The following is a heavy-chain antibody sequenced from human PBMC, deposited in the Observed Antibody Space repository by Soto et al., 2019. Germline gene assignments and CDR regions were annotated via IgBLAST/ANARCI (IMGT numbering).Heavy chain of an antibody. Sequence: EVQLVESGGGLVQPGGSLRLSCAASGFTVSSNYMSWVRQAPGKGLEWVSVIYSGGSTYYADSVKGRFTISRHNSKNTLYLQMNILRAEDTAVYYCAIGRDCGGDCPNWFDPWGQGSLVTVSS. V-gene: IGHV3-53*04. CDR1: GFTVSSNY. D-gene: IGHD2-21*02. CDR2: IYSGGST. CDR3: AIGRDCGGDCPNWFDP. J-gene: IGHJ5*02.